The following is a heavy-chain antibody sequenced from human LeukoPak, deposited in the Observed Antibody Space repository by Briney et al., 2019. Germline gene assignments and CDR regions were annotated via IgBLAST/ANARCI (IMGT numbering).Heavy chain of an antibody. D-gene: IGHD3-10*01. Sequence: TGGSLRLSCAASGFTFDDYAMHWVRQAPGKGLEWVSGISGSGGSTYYADSVKGRFTISRDNSKNTLYLQMNSLRAEDTAVYYCAKDRYYYGSGSCFDYWGQGTLVTVSS. J-gene: IGHJ4*02. V-gene: IGHV3-23*01. CDR1: GFTFDDYA. CDR3: AKDRYYYGSGSCFDY. CDR2: ISGSGGST.